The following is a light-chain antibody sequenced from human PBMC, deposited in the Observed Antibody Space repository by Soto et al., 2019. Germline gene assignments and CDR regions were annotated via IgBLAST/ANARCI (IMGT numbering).Light chain of an antibody. CDR1: QSVSSY. V-gene: IGKV3-11*01. Sequence: EIVLTQSPATLSLSPGERATLSCRASQSVSSYLAWYQQKPGQAPRLLIYDASNRATGIPARFSGSGSGTDFTLTISSLEPEDFAVYYCQQRSNWPPFFGGGTMVEIK. CDR2: DAS. CDR3: QQRSNWPPF. J-gene: IGKJ4*01.